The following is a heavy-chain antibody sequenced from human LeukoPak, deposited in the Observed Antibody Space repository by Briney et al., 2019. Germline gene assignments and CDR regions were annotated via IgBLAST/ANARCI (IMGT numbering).Heavy chain of an antibody. CDR1: GGSISSGTYY. CDR2: IYSSGST. Sequence: SETLSVTCTVSGGSISSGTYYWTWIRQPAGKGLEWIGRIYSSGSTSYNPSLDSRVRISIDTSKNQFSLKLSSVTAADTAVYYCASPGRGQGGFDYWGQGTLVTVSS. J-gene: IGHJ4*02. CDR3: ASPGRGQGGFDY. D-gene: IGHD3-10*01. V-gene: IGHV4-61*02.